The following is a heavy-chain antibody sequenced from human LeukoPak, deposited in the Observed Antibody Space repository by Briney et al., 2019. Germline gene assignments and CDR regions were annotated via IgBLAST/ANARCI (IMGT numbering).Heavy chain of an antibody. Sequence: PADTQSLPCSVSGDPISSYYWSWLPQPPGKGLEWIMHNYYSGSTNYNPSLKRRVTISLDTPKNQFSLKLSSVSAADTAVYYCARVDSSGYYPGIDYWGQGTLVTVSS. CDR1: GDPISSYY. J-gene: IGHJ4*02. CDR3: ARVDSSGYYPGIDY. CDR2: NYYSGST. D-gene: IGHD3-22*01. V-gene: IGHV4-59*07.